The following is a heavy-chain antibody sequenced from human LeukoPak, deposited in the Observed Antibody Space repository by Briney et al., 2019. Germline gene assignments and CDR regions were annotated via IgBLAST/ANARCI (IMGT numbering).Heavy chain of an antibody. CDR3: ARGFGGFGLVARRTFDY. CDR2: INHSGST. D-gene: IGHD3-16*01. J-gene: IGHJ4*02. CDR1: GGSISSGGYY. Sequence: SETLSLTCTVSGGSISSGGYYWSWIRQHPGKGLEWIGEINHSGSTNYNPSLKSRVTISVDTSKNQFSLKLSSVTAADTAVYYCARGFGGFGLVARRTFDYWGQGTLVTVSS. V-gene: IGHV4-39*07.